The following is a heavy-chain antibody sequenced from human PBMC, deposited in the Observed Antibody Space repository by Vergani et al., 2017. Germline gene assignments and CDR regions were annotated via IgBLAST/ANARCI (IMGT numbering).Heavy chain of an antibody. Sequence: EVQLVESGGGLVKPGGSLRLSCAASGFTFSSYSMNWVRQAPGKGLEWVSSISSSSSYIYYADSVKGRFTISRDNAKNSLNLQMNSLRAEDTAVYYCARGSTVTTLYFYYGMNVWGQGTTVTFAS. V-gene: IGHV3-21*01. CDR3: ARGSTVTTLYFYYGMNV. J-gene: IGHJ6*02. CDR1: GFTFSSYS. CDR2: ISSSSSYI. D-gene: IGHD4-17*01.